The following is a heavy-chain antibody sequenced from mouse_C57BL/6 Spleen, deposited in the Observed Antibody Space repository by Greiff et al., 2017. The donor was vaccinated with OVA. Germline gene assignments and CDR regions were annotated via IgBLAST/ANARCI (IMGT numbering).Heavy chain of an antibody. CDR3: ARAQANWPFDY. J-gene: IGHJ2*01. D-gene: IGHD4-1*01. Sequence: EVHLVESEGGLVQPGSSMKLSCTASGFTFSDYYMAWVRQVPEKGLEWVANINYDGSSTYYLDSLKSRFIISRDNAKNILYLQMSSLKSEDTATYYCARAQANWPFDYWGQGTTLTVSS. CDR2: INYDGSST. V-gene: IGHV5-16*01. CDR1: GFTFSDYY.